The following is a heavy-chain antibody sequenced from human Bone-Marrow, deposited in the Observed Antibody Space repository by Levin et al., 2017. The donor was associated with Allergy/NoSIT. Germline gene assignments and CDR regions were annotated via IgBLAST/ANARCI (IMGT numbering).Heavy chain of an antibody. CDR2: IYYSGDT. V-gene: IGHV4-59*01. CDR3: ARDRVLVGSTNYYYGMDV. CDR1: GGSITSYY. D-gene: IGHD1-26*01. Sequence: PSETLSLTCTVSGGSITSYYWSWIRQPPGKALEWIGYIYYSGDTNYNPSLKGRVTISVDTSKNQFSLKLSSVTAADTAVYYCARDRVLVGSTNYYYGMDVWGQGTTVTVSS. J-gene: IGHJ6*02.